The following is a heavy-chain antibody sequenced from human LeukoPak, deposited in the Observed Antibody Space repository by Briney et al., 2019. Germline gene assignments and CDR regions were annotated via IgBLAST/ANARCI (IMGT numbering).Heavy chain of an antibody. Sequence: QPGGSLRLSCAASGFTFRSYAMRWVRKAPGKGLEWVSAISGSGDSTYYADSVKGRFTISRDNSKNTLYLQMNSLRAEDTAVYYCAKDVRGYSGSYYYGVYYFDYWGQGTLVTVSS. CDR2: ISGSGDST. V-gene: IGHV3-23*01. CDR1: GFTFRSYA. CDR3: AKDVRGYSGSYYYGVYYFDY. J-gene: IGHJ4*02. D-gene: IGHD1-26*01.